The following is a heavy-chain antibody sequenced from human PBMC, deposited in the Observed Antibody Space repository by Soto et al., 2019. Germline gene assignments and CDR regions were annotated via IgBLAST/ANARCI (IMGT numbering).Heavy chain of an antibody. CDR2: IYYSGST. D-gene: IGHD6-19*01. Sequence: SETLSLTSTVSGGSISSFYWSWIRQPPGKGLEWIGYIYYSGSTNYNPSLKSRVTISVDTSKNQFSLKLSSVTAADTAVYYCARVLSRLAVAADYWGQGTLVTVSS. CDR3: ARVLSRLAVAADY. CDR1: GGSISSFY. J-gene: IGHJ4*02. V-gene: IGHV4-59*01.